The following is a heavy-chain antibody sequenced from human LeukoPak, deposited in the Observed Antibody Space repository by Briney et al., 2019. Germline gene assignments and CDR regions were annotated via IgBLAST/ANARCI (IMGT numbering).Heavy chain of an antibody. CDR1: GYTFTSYG. J-gene: IGHJ4*02. CDR2: ISAYNGNT. V-gene: IGHV1-18*01. Sequence: ASVKVSCKASGYTFTSYGISWVRQAPGQGLEWMGWISAYNGNTNYAQKLQGRVTMTTDTSTSTAYVELRSLRSDDTAVYYCALETYYYDSSGYDYWGQGTLVTVSS. D-gene: IGHD3-22*01. CDR3: ALETYYYDSSGYDY.